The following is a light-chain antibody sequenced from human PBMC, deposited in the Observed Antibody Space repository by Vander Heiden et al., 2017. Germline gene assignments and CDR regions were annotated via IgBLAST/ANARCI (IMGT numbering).Light chain of an antibody. CDR1: QSVSSSY. CDR3: QQYGSSPRT. CDR2: GAS. J-gene: IGKJ4*01. Sequence: GTLSLSPGERATLSCRASQSVSSSYLAWYQQKPGQAPRLLIYGASSRATGIPDRFSGSGSGTDFTLTISRLEPEDCAVYYCQQYGSSPRTFGGGTKVEIK. V-gene: IGKV3-20*01.